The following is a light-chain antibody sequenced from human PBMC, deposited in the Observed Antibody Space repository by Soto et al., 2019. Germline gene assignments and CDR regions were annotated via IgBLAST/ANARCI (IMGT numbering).Light chain of an antibody. CDR2: GSS. Sequence: EIVLTQSPGTLSLSPGERATISCRASQSVRSRYLAWYQQKPGQAPRLLIYGSSSRPPGIPDRVSGSGSGTEFTLTISRLEPEDFAVYYCQQYGTSPQTFGQGTKWIS. CDR1: QSVRSRY. J-gene: IGKJ1*01. CDR3: QQYGTSPQT. V-gene: IGKV3-20*01.